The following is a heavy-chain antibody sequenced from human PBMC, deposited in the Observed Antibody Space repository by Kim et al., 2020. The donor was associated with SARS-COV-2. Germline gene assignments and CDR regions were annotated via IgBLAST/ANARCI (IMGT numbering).Heavy chain of an antibody. V-gene: IGHV3-33*01. D-gene: IGHD3-22*01. CDR1: GFTFSSYG. CDR3: ARDRDYYDSSGYYSYFDY. CDR2: IWYDGSNK. J-gene: IGHJ4*02. Sequence: GGSLRLSCAASGFTFSSYGMHWVRQAPGKGLEWVAVIWYDGSNKYYADSVKGRFTISRDNSKNTLYLQMNSLRAEDTAVYYCARDRDYYDSSGYYSYFDYWGQGTLVTVSS.